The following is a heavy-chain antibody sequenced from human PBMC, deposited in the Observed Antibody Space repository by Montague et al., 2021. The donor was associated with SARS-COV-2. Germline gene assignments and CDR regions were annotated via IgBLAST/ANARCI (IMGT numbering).Heavy chain of an antibody. V-gene: IGHV4-59*01. Sequence: SETLSLTCTVSGGSISSYYWSWIRQPPGKGLEWIGYIYYSGSTNYNPSLKSLVTISVDTSKNQFSLKLSSVTAADTAVYYCARGLSRYSSGKTPFLHSEMDVWGQGTTVTVSS. CDR2: IYYSGST. D-gene: IGHD6-19*01. CDR3: ARGLSRYSSGKTPFLHSEMDV. J-gene: IGHJ6*02. CDR1: GGSISSYY.